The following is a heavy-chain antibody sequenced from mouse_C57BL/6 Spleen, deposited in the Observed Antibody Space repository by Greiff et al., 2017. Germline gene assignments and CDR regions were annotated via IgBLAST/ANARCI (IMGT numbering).Heavy chain of an antibody. Sequence: QVQLQQSGAELARPGASVKMSCKASGYTFTSYTMHWVKQRPGQGLEWIGYINPSSGYTKYNQKFKDKATLTADKSSSTAYMRLSSLTSADAAVYYCARWDAWFAYWGQGTLVTVSA. CDR1: GYTFTSYT. CDR2: INPSSGYT. J-gene: IGHJ3*01. CDR3: ARWDAWFAY. V-gene: IGHV1-4*01. D-gene: IGHD4-1*01.